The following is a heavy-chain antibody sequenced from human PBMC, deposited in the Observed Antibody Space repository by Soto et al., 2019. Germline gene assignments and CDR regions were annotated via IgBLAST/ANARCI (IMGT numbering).Heavy chain of an antibody. CDR2: IWYDGSNK. D-gene: IGHD3-10*01. Sequence: GGSLRLSCAASGFTFSSYGMHWVRQAPGKGLEWVAVIWYDGSNKYYADSVKGRFTISRDNSKNTLYLQMNSLRAEDTAVYYCARDRVSGSGSPTYYFDDWGQGTLVTVSS. CDR3: ARDRVSGSGSPTYYFDD. J-gene: IGHJ4*02. V-gene: IGHV3-33*01. CDR1: GFTFSSYG.